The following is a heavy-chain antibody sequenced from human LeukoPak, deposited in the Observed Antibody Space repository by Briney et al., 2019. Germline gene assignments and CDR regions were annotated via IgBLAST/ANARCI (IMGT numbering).Heavy chain of an antibody. D-gene: IGHD3-10*01. CDR3: ARDRNYYAAGAFDI. CDR2: ISYDGSNK. Sequence: GGSLRLSCAASGFTVSSNYMSWVRQAPGKGLEGVAVISYDGSNKYYADSVKGRFTISRDNSKNTLYLQMNSLRAEDTAVYYCARDRNYYAAGAFDIWGQGTMVTVSS. CDR1: GFTVSSNY. J-gene: IGHJ3*02. V-gene: IGHV3-30*14.